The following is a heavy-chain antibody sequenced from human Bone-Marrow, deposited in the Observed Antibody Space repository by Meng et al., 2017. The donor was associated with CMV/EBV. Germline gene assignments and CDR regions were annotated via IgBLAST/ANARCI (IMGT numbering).Heavy chain of an antibody. V-gene: IGHV4-59*12. CDR3: ARSGGPLEGDY. CDR2: IYYSGST. CDR1: GGSISSYY. D-gene: IGHD1-26*01. Sequence: SETLSLTCTVSGGSISSYYWSWIRQPPGKGLEWIGYIYYSGSTNYNPSLKSRVTISVDTSKNQFSLKLSSVTAADTAVYYCARSGGPLEGDYWGQGTLVTVSS. J-gene: IGHJ4*02.